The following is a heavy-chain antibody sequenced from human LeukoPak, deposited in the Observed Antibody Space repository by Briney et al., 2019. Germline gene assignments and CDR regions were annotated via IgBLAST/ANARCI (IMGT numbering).Heavy chain of an antibody. CDR2: INHSGST. D-gene: IGHD3-3*01. J-gene: IGHJ5*02. CDR3: ARGPADYDFWSGYYGQRWFDP. CDR1: GGSISSGVYY. Sequence: SETLSLTCTVSGGSISSGVYYWSWIRQPPGKGLEWIGEINHSGSTNYNPSLKSRVTISVDTSKNQFSLKLSSVTAADTAVYYCARGPADYDFWSGYYGQRWFDPWGQGTLVTVSS. V-gene: IGHV4-39*07.